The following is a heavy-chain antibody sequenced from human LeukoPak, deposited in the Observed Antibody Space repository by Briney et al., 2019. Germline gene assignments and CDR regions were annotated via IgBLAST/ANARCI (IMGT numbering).Heavy chain of an antibody. Sequence: GESLKISCKGSGYSFTSYWIGWVRQMPGKGLEWMGVIYPGDSDTRYSPSVQGQVTISADKSISTAYLQWSSLKASDTAMYYCARHSNPNYYDSSGYYNFDYWGQGTLVTVSS. D-gene: IGHD3-22*01. V-gene: IGHV5-51*01. CDR3: ARHSNPNYYDSSGYYNFDY. J-gene: IGHJ4*02. CDR1: GYSFTSYW. CDR2: IYPGDSDT.